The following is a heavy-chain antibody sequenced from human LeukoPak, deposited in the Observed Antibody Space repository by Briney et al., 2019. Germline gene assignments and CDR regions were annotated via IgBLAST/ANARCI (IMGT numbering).Heavy chain of an antibody. D-gene: IGHD4/OR15-4a*01. CDR3: GRHQTMYYGMDV. V-gene: IGHV4-39*01. CDR2: IFYSGST. J-gene: IGHJ6*02. Sequence: SETLSLTCTVSGGAISSGSYYWGWIRQPPGKGLEWIGSIFYSGSTYYNPSLKSRVTISVDTSKNQFSLKLSSVTAADTAVYYCGRHQTMYYGMDVWGQGTTVTVSS. CDR1: GGAISSGSYY.